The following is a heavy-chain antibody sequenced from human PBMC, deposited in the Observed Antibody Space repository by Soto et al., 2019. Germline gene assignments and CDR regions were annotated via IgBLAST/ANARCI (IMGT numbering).Heavy chain of an antibody. D-gene: IGHD3-16*01. CDR2: ITINGNT. Sequence: PSETLSLTCRVSGAYISDFSWSWIRQPAGKGLEWIGRITINGNTQKNPSFKSRVTMSIDTSKNQFSLHLSSVTAADTAVYYCVRSLGWLQYSWFDPWGQGIPVTVSS. CDR3: VRSLGWLQYSWFDP. J-gene: IGHJ5*02. V-gene: IGHV4-4*07. CDR1: GAYISDFS.